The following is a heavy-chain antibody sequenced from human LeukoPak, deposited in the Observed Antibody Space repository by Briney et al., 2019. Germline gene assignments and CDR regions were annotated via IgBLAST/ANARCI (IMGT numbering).Heavy chain of an antibody. CDR2: IYYSGST. V-gene: IGHV4-59*01. CDR3: ASSNSGSYNDAFDI. D-gene: IGHD1-26*01. Sequence: PSETLSLTCTVSGGSISNYYWSWIRQPPGKGLEWIGYIYYSGSTKYNPSLKSRVSISVDTSKNQFSLKLNSVTAADTAMYYCASSNSGSYNDAFDIWGQGTMVTVSS. J-gene: IGHJ3*02. CDR1: GGSISNYY.